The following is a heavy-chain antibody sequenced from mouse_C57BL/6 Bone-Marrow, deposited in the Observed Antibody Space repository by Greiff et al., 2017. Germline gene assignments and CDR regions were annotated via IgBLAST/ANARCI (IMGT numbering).Heavy chain of an antibody. CDR3: AREGNYYGSPYAMYY. J-gene: IGHJ4*01. CDR1: GYTFTDYY. D-gene: IGHD1-1*01. CDR2: INPYNGGT. Sequence: VQLQQSGPVLVKPGASVKMSCKASGYTFTDYYMNWVKQSHGKSLEWIGVINPYNGGTSYNQKFKGKATLTVDKSSSTAYMELNSLTSEDSAVYDCAREGNYYGSPYAMYYWGQGTAVTVSS. V-gene: IGHV1-19*01.